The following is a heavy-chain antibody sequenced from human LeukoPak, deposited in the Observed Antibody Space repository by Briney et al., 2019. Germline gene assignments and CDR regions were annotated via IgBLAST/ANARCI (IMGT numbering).Heavy chain of an antibody. CDR2: ISSSSGYT. V-gene: IGHV3-11*03. D-gene: IGHD1-1*01. CDR3: ARSKRGYPYYFEY. CDR1: GFSFSDCY. J-gene: IGHJ4*02. Sequence: GGSLRLSCAASGFSFSDCYMNWIRQAPGKGLEWVSYISSSSGYTNYADSVKGRFTISRDNAKNSLYLQMDSLRAEDTAVYYCARSKRGYPYYFEYWGRGTLVTVSS.